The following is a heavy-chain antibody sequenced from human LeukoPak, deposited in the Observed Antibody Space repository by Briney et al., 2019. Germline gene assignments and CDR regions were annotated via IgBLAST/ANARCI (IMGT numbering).Heavy chain of an antibody. CDR1: GYTFTSYT. J-gene: IGHJ4*02. Sequence: ASVKVSCKASGYTFTSYTMHWVRQAPGQRLEWMGWINAGNGNTKYSQKFQGRVTITRDTSASTAYMELSSLRSKDTAVYYCARAGPTNSFDYWGQGTLVTVPS. CDR3: ARAGPTNSFDY. V-gene: IGHV1-3*01. D-gene: IGHD4-23*01. CDR2: INAGNGNT.